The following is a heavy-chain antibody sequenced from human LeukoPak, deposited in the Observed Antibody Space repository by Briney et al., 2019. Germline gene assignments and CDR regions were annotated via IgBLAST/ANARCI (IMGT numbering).Heavy chain of an antibody. CDR3: ARAEISTTKAFDI. Sequence: PGGSLRLSCAASGFTFSSYSMNWGRQAPGKGLGWVSSISSSSSYIYYADSVKGRFTISRDNAKNSLYLQMNSLRAEDTAVYYCARAEISTTKAFDIWGQGTMVTVSS. CDR1: GFTFSSYS. CDR2: ISSSSSYI. V-gene: IGHV3-21*01. J-gene: IGHJ3*02. D-gene: IGHD1-7*01.